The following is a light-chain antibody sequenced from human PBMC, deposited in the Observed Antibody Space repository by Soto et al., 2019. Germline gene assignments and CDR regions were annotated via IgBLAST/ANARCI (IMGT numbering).Light chain of an antibody. V-gene: IGKV3-20*01. CDR3: QQYGSSPTWT. CDR1: QSVSSN. J-gene: IGKJ1*01. Sequence: EIVLTQSPSTLSVSPVERSTLSFSASQSVSSNLAWYQQKPGQAPRLLIYGASTRATGIPDRFSGSGSGTDFTLTISRLEPEDSAVYYCQQYGSSPTWTFGQGTKVDIK. CDR2: GAS.